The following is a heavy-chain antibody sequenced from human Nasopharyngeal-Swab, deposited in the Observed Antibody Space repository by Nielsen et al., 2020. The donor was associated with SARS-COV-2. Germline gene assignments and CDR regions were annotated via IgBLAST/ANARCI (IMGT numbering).Heavy chain of an antibody. CDR1: GFTFSSYE. CDR2: ISSSGSTI. Sequence: GESLKVSCAASGFTFSSYEMNWVRQDPGKGLEWVSYISSSGSTIYYADSVKGRFTISRDNAKNSLYLQMNSLRAEDTAVYYCARDRWGYCSSTSCYGGQGLFDYWGQGTLVTVSS. V-gene: IGHV3-48*03. J-gene: IGHJ4*02. D-gene: IGHD2-2*01. CDR3: ARDRWGYCSSTSCYGGQGLFDY.